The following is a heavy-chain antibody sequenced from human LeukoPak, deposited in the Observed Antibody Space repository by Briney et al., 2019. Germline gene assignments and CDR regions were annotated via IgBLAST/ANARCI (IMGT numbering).Heavy chain of an antibody. V-gene: IGHV4-39*01. D-gene: IGHD6-19*01. J-gene: IGHJ4*02. CDR3: AKSSSVPGAIWSLNY. CDR1: GGSISSTTYY. CDR2: IYYSGST. Sequence: PSETLSLTCTVSGGSISSTTYYWDWIRQPPGKGLEWIGTIYYSGSTYYNPSLKSRVTISVDTSKNEFSLNLSSVTAADTAVYYCAKSSSVPGAIWSLNYWGQGALVTVSS.